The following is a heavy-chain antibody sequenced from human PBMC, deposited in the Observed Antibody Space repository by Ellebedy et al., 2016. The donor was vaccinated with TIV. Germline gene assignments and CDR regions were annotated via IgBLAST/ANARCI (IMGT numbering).Heavy chain of an antibody. Sequence: MPSETLSLTCVVSGVSIGDTRYYWTWFRQPPGKGLEWIGYIYSSGRTDYKHSLKSRMAISVDTSRNQISLKLSSVTAADTAVYYCSAAYGRVTPAYWGQGTLVTVSS. CDR1: GVSIGDTRYY. J-gene: IGHJ4*02. CDR2: IYSSGRT. V-gene: IGHV4-61*01. D-gene: IGHD4-17*01. CDR3: SAAYGRVTPAY.